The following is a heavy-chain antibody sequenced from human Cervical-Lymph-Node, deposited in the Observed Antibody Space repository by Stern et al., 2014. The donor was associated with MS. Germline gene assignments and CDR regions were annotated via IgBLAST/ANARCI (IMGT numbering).Heavy chain of an antibody. CDR3: ARGYSYGYGIDY. D-gene: IGHD5-18*01. J-gene: IGHJ4*02. CDR2: IGAYDGDT. CDR1: GYIFSAYG. V-gene: IGHV1-18*01. Sequence: MQLVQSGAEVKKPGASVKVSCKASGYIFSAYGINWVRQAPGQGLEWMGWIGAYDGDTNFPQNFQGRVTMTTDTSTNTVYMELRSLTSDDTAVYYCARGYSYGYGIDYWGRGSLITVSS.